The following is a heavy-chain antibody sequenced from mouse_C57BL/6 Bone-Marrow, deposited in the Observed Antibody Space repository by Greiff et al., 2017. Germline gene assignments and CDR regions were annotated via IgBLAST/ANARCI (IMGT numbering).Heavy chain of an antibody. J-gene: IGHJ4*01. CDR1: GFTFSDSG. CDR2: ISSGSSTI. Sequence: EVKVVESGGGLVKPGGSLKLSCAASGFTFSDSGMHWVRQAPEKGLAWVAYISSGSSTIYYADTVKGRFTISRDNAKNTLFLQMTSLRSEDTAMYYCARPCYGWAMDYWGQGTSVTVSS. CDR3: ARPCYGWAMDY. D-gene: IGHD1-1*01. V-gene: IGHV5-17*01.